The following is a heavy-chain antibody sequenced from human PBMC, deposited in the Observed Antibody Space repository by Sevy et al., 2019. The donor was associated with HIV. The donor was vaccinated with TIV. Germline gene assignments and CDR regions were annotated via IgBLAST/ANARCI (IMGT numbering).Heavy chain of an antibody. J-gene: IGHJ6*02. CDR3: AKDSAYSSSWTTYYYYGMDV. Sequence: GGSLRLSCAASGFTFSSYGMHWVRQAPGKGLEWVAVISYDGSNKYYADSVKGRFTISRDNSKKTLYLQMNSLRAEDTAVYYCAKDSAYSSSWTTYYYYGMDVWGQGTTVTVSS. CDR1: GFTFSSYG. D-gene: IGHD6-13*01. V-gene: IGHV3-30*18. CDR2: ISYDGSNK.